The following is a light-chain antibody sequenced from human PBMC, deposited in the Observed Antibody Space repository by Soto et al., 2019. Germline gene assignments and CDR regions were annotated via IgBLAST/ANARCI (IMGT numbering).Light chain of an antibody. CDR2: EVT. CDR3: SSYTSSSTLWV. CDR1: SSDVGGYNY. V-gene: IGLV2-14*01. J-gene: IGLJ3*02. Sequence: QSALTQPPSASGSPGQSVAISCTGTSSDVGGYNYVSWYQQYPGKAPKLMIYEVTRRPSGVSNRFSGSKSGNTASLIISGLQAEDEADYYCSSYTSSSTLWVFGGGTKLTVL.